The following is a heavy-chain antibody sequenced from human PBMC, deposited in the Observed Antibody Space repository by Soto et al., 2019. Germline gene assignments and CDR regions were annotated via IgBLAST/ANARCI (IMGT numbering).Heavy chain of an antibody. CDR2: IYHSGST. J-gene: IGHJ4*02. V-gene: IGHV4-30-2*01. D-gene: IGHD5-12*01. Sequence: QLQLQESGSGLVKPSQTLSLTCAVSGGSISSGGYSWSWIRQPPGKGLEWIGDIYHSGSTYYNPSLKSLVTISVDRSKNQFSLKLSSVTAADTAVYYCASGYSGYDYQGYYFDYWGQGTLVTVSS. CDR3: ASGYSGYDYQGYYFDY. CDR1: GGSISSGGYS.